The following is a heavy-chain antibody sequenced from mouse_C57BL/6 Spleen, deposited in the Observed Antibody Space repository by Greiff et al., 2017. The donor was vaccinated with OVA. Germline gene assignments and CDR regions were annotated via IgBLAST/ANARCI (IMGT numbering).Heavy chain of an antibody. CDR1: GFTFSDYG. V-gene: IGHV5-17*01. CDR2: ISSGSSTI. CDR3: ARKIPYYYGSMDY. Sequence: EVKVVESGGGLVKPGGSLKLSCAASGFTFSDYGMHWVRQAPEKGLEWVAYISSGSSTIYYADTVKGRFTISRDNAKNTLFLQMTSLRSEDTAMYYCARKIPYYYGSMDYWGQGTSVTVSS. D-gene: IGHD1-1*01. J-gene: IGHJ4*01.